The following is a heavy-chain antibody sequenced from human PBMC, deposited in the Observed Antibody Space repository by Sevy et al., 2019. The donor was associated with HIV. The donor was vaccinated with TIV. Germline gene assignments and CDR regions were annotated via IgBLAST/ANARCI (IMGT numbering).Heavy chain of an antibody. V-gene: IGHV1-18*01. CDR3: ARVSGTAMVIQINYYYYGMDV. CDR1: GYTFTSYG. Sequence: ASVKVSCKASGYTFTSYGISWVRQAPGQGLEWMGWISAYNGNTNYAQKLQGRVTMTTDTSTSKAYMELRSLRSDDTAVYYCARVSGTAMVIQINYYYYGMDVWGQGTTVTVSS. D-gene: IGHD5-18*01. J-gene: IGHJ6*02. CDR2: ISAYNGNT.